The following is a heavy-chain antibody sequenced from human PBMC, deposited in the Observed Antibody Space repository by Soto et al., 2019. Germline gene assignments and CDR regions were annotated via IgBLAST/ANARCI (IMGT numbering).Heavy chain of an antibody. CDR3: AKSMVRGRGDYYGMDV. D-gene: IGHD3-10*01. J-gene: IGHJ6*02. CDR2: ISWNSGSI. CDR1: GFTFDDYA. Sequence: EVQLVESGGGLVQPGRSLRLSCAASGFTFDDYAMHWVRQAPGKGLEWVSGISWNSGSIGYADSVKGRFTISRDNAKNSLYLQMNSLRAEDTALYYCAKSMVRGRGDYYGMDVWGQGTTVTVSS. V-gene: IGHV3-9*01.